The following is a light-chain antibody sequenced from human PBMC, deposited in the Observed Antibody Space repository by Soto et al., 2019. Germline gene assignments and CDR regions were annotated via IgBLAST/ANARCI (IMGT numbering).Light chain of an antibody. CDR3: MQALQTPLT. CDR2: LTS. V-gene: IGKV2-28*01. Sequence: DIVLTQSPLSLPVTPGEPASISCRSSQSLLHSNGFHYLEWYLQKPGQSPQLLFYLTSVRASGVPHRFSGSGSGTDFTLQISRVEAEDVGVYYCMQALQTPLTFGQGTRLEIK. CDR1: QSLLHSNGFHY. J-gene: IGKJ5*01.